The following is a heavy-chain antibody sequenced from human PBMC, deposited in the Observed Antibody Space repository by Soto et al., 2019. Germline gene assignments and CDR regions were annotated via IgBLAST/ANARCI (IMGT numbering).Heavy chain of an antibody. D-gene: IGHD3-10*01. V-gene: IGHV4-4*07. CDR3: ARGRIGYGSGRYDY. Sequence: QVQLQESGPGLVKPSETLSLTCTVSGGSISSYYWSWIRQPAGKGLEWIGRIYTSGSTNYNPSLKSRVTMSVDTSKNQFALKLSSVTAADTAVYYCARGRIGYGSGRYDYWGQGTLVTVFS. J-gene: IGHJ4*02. CDR1: GGSISSYY. CDR2: IYTSGST.